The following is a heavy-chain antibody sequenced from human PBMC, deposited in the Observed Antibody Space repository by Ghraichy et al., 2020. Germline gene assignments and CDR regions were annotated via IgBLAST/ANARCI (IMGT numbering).Heavy chain of an antibody. Sequence: GGSLRLSCAVSGFTFSDDYMDWVRQAQGKGLEWVGRSRNKAKSYTTEYAASVKGRFTISRDDSKNSLYLQLNSLNTEDTAVYYCARGRNSFDYWGQGTLVTVSS. CDR1: GFTFSDDY. CDR3: ARGRNSFDY. CDR2: SRNKAKSYTT. J-gene: IGHJ4*02. D-gene: IGHD4-23*01. V-gene: IGHV3-72*01.